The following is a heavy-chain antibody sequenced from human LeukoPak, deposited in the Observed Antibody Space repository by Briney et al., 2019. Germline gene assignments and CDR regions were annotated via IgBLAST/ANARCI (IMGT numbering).Heavy chain of an antibody. CDR3: ARDPTAYCSGGSCYSGALDY. V-gene: IGHV1-18*01. CDR1: GYTFTSHG. J-gene: IGHJ4*02. D-gene: IGHD2-15*01. Sequence: ASVKVSSKASGYTFTSHGISWVRQAPGQGLEWMGWISAYNGNMNYAQKLQGRATMTTDTSTSTAYMEVRSLRSDDTAVYYCARDPTAYCSGGSCYSGALDYWGQGTLVTVSS. CDR2: ISAYNGNM.